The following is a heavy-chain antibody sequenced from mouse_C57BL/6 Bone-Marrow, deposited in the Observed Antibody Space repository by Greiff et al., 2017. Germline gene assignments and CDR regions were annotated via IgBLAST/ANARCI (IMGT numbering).Heavy chain of an antibody. CDR3: ARHPDGYLDY. CDR2: ISSGGSYT. D-gene: IGHD2-3*01. Sequence: EVQLMESGGDLVKPGGSLKLSCAASGFTFSSYGMSWVRQTPDKRLEWVATISSGGSYTYYPDSVKGRFTISRDNAKNTLYLQMSSLKSEDTAMYYCARHPDGYLDYWGQGTTLTVSS. J-gene: IGHJ2*01. CDR1: GFTFSSYG. V-gene: IGHV5-6*01.